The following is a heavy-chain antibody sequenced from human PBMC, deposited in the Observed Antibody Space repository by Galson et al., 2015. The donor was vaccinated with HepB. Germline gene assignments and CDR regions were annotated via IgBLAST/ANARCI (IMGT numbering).Heavy chain of an antibody. CDR3: ATDSSGLNSMFAFGI. CDR2: INTNTGNP. J-gene: IGHJ3*02. CDR1: GYTFTSYA. V-gene: IGHV7-4-1*02. D-gene: IGHD6-19*01. Sequence: SVKVSCKASGYTFTSYAMNWVRQAPGQGLEWMGWINTNTGNPTYAQGFTGRFVFSLDTSVSTAYLQISSLKAEDTAVYYCATDSSGLNSMFAFGIWGQGTMVTVSS.